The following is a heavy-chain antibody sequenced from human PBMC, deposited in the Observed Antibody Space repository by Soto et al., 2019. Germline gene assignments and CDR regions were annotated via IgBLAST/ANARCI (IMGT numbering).Heavy chain of an antibody. J-gene: IGHJ6*02. CDR3: ARTTVTTGFYYGMDL. CDR1: GFSFDDYA. V-gene: IGHV3-9*01. Sequence: SLRLSCAASGFSFDDYAMHWVRQAPGKGLEWVSGISWSSGSIGYAASVKGRFTISRDNDGNSLFLQMNGLRSDDTALYYCARTTVTTGFYYGMDLWGQGTMVTVSS. CDR2: ISWSSGSI. D-gene: IGHD4-17*01.